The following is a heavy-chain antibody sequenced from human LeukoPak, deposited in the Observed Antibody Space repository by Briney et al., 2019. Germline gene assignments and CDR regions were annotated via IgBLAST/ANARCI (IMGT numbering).Heavy chain of an antibody. CDR3: ARVSTHSGTMFYFDY. CDR1: GFTFSSYW. V-gene: IGHV3-7*01. D-gene: IGHD3-10*01. J-gene: IGHJ4*02. Sequence: GGSLRLSCAASGFTFSSYWMSCVRQAPGKGLEWVANIKPDGSEKYYVDSVKGRFTISRDNAKNSLYLQVNSLRAEDTAVYYCARVSTHSGTMFYFDYWGQGTLVTVSS. CDR2: IKPDGSEK.